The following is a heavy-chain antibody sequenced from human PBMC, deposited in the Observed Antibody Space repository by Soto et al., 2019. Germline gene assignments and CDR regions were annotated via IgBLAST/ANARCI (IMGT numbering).Heavy chain of an antibody. Sequence: QVQLVQSGTEVKKPGASVKVSCKASGYTFTSYAMHWVRQAPGQRLEWMGWFNAGNGNTKYSQKFQGRVTITRDTSASTAYMELSSLRSEDTAVYYCARGASPLIDYWGQGTLVTVSS. CDR3: ARGASPLIDY. J-gene: IGHJ4*02. D-gene: IGHD1-26*01. CDR2: FNAGNGNT. CDR1: GYTFTSYA. V-gene: IGHV1-3*01.